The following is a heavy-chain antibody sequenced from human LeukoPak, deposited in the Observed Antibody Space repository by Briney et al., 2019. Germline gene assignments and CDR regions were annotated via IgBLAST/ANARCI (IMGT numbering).Heavy chain of an antibody. CDR3: ARGGSNFYDMDV. CDR1: GGSISSYY. Sequence: PSETLSLTCTVSGGSISSYYWSWIRQPPGKGLEWIGYIYYSGSTNYNPSLESRVTISIDTSKNQYSLKLSSVTAADTAVYYCARGGSNFYDMDVWGQGTTVTVSS. D-gene: IGHD2-2*01. CDR2: IYYSGST. V-gene: IGHV4-59*01. J-gene: IGHJ6*02.